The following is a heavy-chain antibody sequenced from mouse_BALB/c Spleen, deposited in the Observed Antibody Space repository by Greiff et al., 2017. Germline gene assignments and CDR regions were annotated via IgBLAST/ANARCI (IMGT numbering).Heavy chain of an antibody. CDR2: ISSGGSYT. Sequence: EVQGVESGGDLVKPGGSLKLSCAASGFTFSSYGMSWVRQTPDKRLEWVATISSGGSYTYYPDSVKGRFTISRDNAKNTLYLQMSSLKSEDKAMYYCARDRDYYYGSSPAWFAYWGQGTLVTVSA. D-gene: IGHD1-1*01. CDR3: ARDRDYYYGSSPAWFAY. CDR1: GFTFSSYG. V-gene: IGHV5-6*01. J-gene: IGHJ3*01.